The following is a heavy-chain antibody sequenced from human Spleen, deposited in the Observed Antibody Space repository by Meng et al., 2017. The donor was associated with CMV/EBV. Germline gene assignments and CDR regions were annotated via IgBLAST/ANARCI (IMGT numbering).Heavy chain of an antibody. CDR3: ASGAGFGELSEDYNYYGMDV. V-gene: IGHV4-34*01. CDR2: ISHSGST. J-gene: IGHJ6*02. D-gene: IGHD3-10*01. CDR1: GASFSGYY. Sequence: SETLSLTCAVYGASFSGYYWSWIRQPPGKGLEWIGEISHSGSTNYNPSLKSRVTISVDTSKNQFSLKLSSVTAADTAVYYCASGAGFGELSEDYNYYGMDVWDQGTTVTVSS.